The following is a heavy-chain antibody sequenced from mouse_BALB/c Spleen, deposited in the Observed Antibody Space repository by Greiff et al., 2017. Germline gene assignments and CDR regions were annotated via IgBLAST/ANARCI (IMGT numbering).Heavy chain of an antibody. CDR2: INPSTGYT. V-gene: IGHV1-7*01. CDR1: GYTFTSYW. CDR3: ASPTGTY. Sequence: VQRVESGAELAKPGASVKMSCKASGYTFTSYWMHWVKQRPGQGLEWIGYINPSTGYTEYNQKFKDKATLTADKSSSTAYMQLSSLTSEDSAVYYCASPTGTYWGQGTLVTVSA. J-gene: IGHJ3*01. D-gene: IGHD4-1*02.